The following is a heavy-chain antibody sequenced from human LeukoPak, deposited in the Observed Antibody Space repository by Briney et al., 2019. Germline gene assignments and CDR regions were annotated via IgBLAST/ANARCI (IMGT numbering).Heavy chain of an antibody. Sequence: GGSLRLSWAASGXTFSSYDMHWVRQAPGKGLEWVAVISSDGSIKYYGDSVKGRFTISRDNSRKTLYLQMNSLRAEDTAIYNCAKDSGESLYGDAFDIWGQGTMVTVSS. CDR1: GXTFSSYD. CDR2: ISSDGSIK. CDR3: AKDSGESLYGDAFDI. J-gene: IGHJ3*02. V-gene: IGHV3-30*18. D-gene: IGHD3-10*01.